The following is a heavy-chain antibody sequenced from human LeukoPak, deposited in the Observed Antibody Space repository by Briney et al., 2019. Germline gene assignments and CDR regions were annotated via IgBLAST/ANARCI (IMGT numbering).Heavy chain of an antibody. D-gene: IGHD6-19*01. CDR2: IAGIRSSYSYT. CDR1: DFTFNNYN. CDR3: ARPERVAEGMFDY. Sequence: GGSLRLSCTGSDFTFNNYNMNWVRQAPGKGLEWVSAIAGIRSSYSYTYYADSVKGRFTISRDNAKNSLYLQMNSLRAEDTAVYYCARPERVAEGMFDYWGQGALVTVSS. V-gene: IGHV3-21*01. J-gene: IGHJ4*02.